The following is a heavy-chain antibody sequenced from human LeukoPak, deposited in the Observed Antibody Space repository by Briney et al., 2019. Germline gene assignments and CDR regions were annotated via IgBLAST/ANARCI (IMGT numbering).Heavy chain of an antibody. CDR2: IIPIFGTA. D-gene: IGHD6-6*01. J-gene: IGHJ5*02. CDR3: AKGYSSSSSSWFDP. Sequence: SVKVSCKASGGTFSSYAISWVRQAPGQGLEWMGGIIPIFGTANYAQKFQGRVTITTDESTSTAYMELSSLRSEDTAVYYCAKGYSSSSSSWFDPWGQGTLVTVSS. V-gene: IGHV1-69*05. CDR1: GGTFSSYA.